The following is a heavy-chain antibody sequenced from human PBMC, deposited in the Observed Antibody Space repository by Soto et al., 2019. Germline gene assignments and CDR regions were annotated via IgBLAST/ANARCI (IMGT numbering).Heavy chain of an antibody. CDR3: VRQGIDYLHGLVDV. J-gene: IGHJ6*02. V-gene: IGHV4-59*08. Sequence: QVQLQQSGPRLVKPSETLSLTCTVSSGPDRSHNWGWIQQPPGRGLEWIGYVYYTGDTAYNPSLRGRVTISADTSTNDISLTLNSVTAADTAVYYCVRQGIDYLHGLVDVWGQGTTVSVSS. CDR2: VYYTGDT. D-gene: IGHD4-17*01. CDR1: SGPDRSHN.